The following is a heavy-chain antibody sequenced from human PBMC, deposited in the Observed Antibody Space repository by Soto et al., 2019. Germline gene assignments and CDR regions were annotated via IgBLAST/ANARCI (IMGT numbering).Heavy chain of an antibody. CDR1: GATFSSYA. CDR3: ASAPYSYSSSPFDY. CDR2: IIPIFGTA. V-gene: IGHV1-69*01. D-gene: IGHD6-13*01. Sequence: QVQLVQSGAEVKKPGSSVKVSGKASGATFSSYAISWVRQAPGQGFGWMGGIIPIFGTANYAQKFQGRVTITADESTSTAYMELSSLRSEDTAVYYCASAPYSYSSSPFDYWGQGTLVTVSS. J-gene: IGHJ4*02.